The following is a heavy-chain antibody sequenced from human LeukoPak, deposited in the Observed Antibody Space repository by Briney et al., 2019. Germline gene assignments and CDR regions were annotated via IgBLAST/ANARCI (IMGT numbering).Heavy chain of an antibody. CDR3: AKTGGYVYYFDY. V-gene: IGHV3-23*01. CDR2: ISGSGGNT. J-gene: IGHJ4*02. D-gene: IGHD3-22*01. CDR1: GFTFSSYA. Sequence: GGSLRLSCAASGFTFSSYAMSWVRQAPGKGLEWVSTISGSGGNTYFADSVKGRFTISRDNSKNTLYLQMNRLRAEDTAVYFCAKTGGYVYYFDYWGQGTLVTVSS.